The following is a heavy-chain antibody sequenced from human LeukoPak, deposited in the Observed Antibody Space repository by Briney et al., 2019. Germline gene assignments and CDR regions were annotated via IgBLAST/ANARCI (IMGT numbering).Heavy chain of an antibody. CDR2: INWNGGST. CDR3: ARVASWDSSGYPDY. J-gene: IGHJ4*02. D-gene: IGHD3-22*01. Sequence: GGCLRLSCAASGFTFSSYWMHWVRQAPGKGLERVSGINWNGGSTGYADSVKGRFTISRDNAKNSLYLQMNSLRAEDTALYHCARVASWDSSGYPDYWGQGTLVTVSS. CDR1: GFTFSSYW. V-gene: IGHV3-20*01.